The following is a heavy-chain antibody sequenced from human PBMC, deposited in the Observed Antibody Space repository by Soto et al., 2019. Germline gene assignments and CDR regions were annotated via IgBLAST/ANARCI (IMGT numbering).Heavy chain of an antibody. D-gene: IGHD5-18*01. J-gene: IGHJ4*02. CDR3: AKDLRWLHLDY. V-gene: IGHV3-30*18. CDR2: ISYDGSNK. Sequence: GGSLRLSCAASGFTSSSYGMHWVRQAPGKGLEWVAVISYDGSNKYYADSVKGRFTISRDNSKNTLYLQMNSLRAEDTAVYYCAKDLRWLHLDYWGQGTLVTVSS. CDR1: GFTSSSYG.